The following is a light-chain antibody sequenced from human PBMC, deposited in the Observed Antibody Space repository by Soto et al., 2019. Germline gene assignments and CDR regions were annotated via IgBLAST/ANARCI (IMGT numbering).Light chain of an antibody. CDR1: RSDVGNYDL. CDR2: DVT. Sequence: QSALTQSASVSGSPGQSITISCTGTRSDVGNYDLVSWYQQHPGKAPVMIIYDVTNRPSGVSNRFSGSKSGNTASLTISGLQAEDEADYYCSSYTGTSAPYVLGTGTKLTVL. V-gene: IGLV2-14*02. CDR3: SSYTGTSAPYV. J-gene: IGLJ1*01.